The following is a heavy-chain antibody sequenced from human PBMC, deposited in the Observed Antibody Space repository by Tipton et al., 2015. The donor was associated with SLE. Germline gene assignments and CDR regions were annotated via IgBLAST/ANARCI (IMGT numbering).Heavy chain of an antibody. D-gene: IGHD6-13*01. J-gene: IGHJ5*02. CDR2: VYHSESS. Sequence: GLVKPSETLSLTCTVSGASISYQYWSWIRQPPGKGLEWIGYVYHSESSNYNPSVKSRVTISVDTSKNQLSLKLTSVTAADTAVYYCARHMDSSNLSWFDPWGQGILVTVSS. CDR3: ARHMDSSNLSWFDP. V-gene: IGHV4-59*08. CDR1: GASISYQY.